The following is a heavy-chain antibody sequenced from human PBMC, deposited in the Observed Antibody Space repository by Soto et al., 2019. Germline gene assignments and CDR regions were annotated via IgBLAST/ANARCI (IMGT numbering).Heavy chain of an antibody. D-gene: IGHD6-6*01. CDR3: AKDTLAYSSSPPCDY. CDR1: GFTFSSYG. Sequence: QVQLVESGGGVVQPGRSLRLSCAASGFTFSSYGMHWVRQAPGKGLEWVAVISYDGSNKYYADSVKGRFTISRDNSKNMLYLQMNSLRAEDTAVYYCAKDTLAYSSSPPCDYWGQGTLVTVSS. CDR2: ISYDGSNK. J-gene: IGHJ4*02. V-gene: IGHV3-30*18.